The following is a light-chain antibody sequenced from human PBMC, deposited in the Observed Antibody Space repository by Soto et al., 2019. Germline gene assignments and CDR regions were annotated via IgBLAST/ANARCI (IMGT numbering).Light chain of an antibody. J-gene: IGKJ5*01. CDR3: QQANSFPLT. Sequence: DIQMTQSPSSVSASVGDRVTITCRASQGISIWLAWYQQKPGKAPKVLIYAASSLHPGAPSRFSGSGSVTNFTLTISSLQPEDFATYYFQQANSFPLTFGQGTRLDIK. CDR2: AAS. V-gene: IGKV1-12*01. CDR1: QGISIW.